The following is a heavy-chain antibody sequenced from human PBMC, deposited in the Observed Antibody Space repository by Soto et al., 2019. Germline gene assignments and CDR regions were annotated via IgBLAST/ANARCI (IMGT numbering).Heavy chain of an antibody. D-gene: IGHD4-17*01. CDR1: GFSLSTSGVG. J-gene: IGHJ2*01. Sequence: SGPTLVNPTQTLTLTCTFSGFSLSTSGVGVGWIRQPPGKALEWLALIYWDDDKRYSPSLKSRLTITKDTSKNQVVLTMTNMDPVDTATYYCAHTITPSSWTTVTPEGYWYFDLWGRGTLVTVSS. CDR2: IYWDDDK. CDR3: AHTITPSSWTTVTPEGYWYFDL. V-gene: IGHV2-5*02.